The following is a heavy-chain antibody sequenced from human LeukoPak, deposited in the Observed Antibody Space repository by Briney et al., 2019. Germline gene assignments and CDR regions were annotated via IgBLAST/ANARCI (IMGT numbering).Heavy chain of an antibody. D-gene: IGHD4-17*01. CDR2: IYYSGST. CDR1: GGSISSYY. V-gene: IGHV4-59*01. Sequence: SETLSLTCTVSGGSISSYYWSWIRQPPGKGLEWIGYIYYSGSTNYNPSLKSRVTISVDTSKNQFSLKLSSVTAADTAVYYCARETDFGDYVIGRTGVGPGDFWGQGTLVTVSS. J-gene: IGHJ4*02. CDR3: ARETDFGDYVIGRTGVGPGDF.